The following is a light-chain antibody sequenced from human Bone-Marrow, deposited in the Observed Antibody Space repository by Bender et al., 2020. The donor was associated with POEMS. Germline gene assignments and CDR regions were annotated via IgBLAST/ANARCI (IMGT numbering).Light chain of an antibody. Sequence: QSVLTQPPSVSGTPGQRVTISCSGSGSNIGGYPVNWYQQLPGTAPRLLIFVNTNRPSGVPDRFSGSKSGTSASLAITGLQAEDEADYYCQSYDNRLSGYIFGTGTTVTVL. CDR2: VNT. CDR1: GSNIGGYP. V-gene: IGLV1-40*01. CDR3: QSYDNRLSGYI. J-gene: IGLJ1*01.